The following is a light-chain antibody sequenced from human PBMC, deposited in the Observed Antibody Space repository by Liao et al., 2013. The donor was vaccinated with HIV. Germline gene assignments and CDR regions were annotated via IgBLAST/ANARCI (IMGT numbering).Light chain of an antibody. V-gene: IGLV3-21*01. CDR2: DNS. Sequence: SYVLTQPPSVSVAPGKTARITCGGNNIGSKSVHWYQQKPGQAPVLVMYDNSDRPSGIPERISGSNSENTATLTISWVEAGDEADYFCQVWDATSDQDVFGTGTKVTVL. CDR1: NIGSKS. J-gene: IGLJ1*01. CDR3: QVWDATSDQDV.